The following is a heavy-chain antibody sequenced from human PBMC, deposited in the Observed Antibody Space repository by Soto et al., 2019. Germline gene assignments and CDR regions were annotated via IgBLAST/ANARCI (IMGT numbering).Heavy chain of an antibody. CDR2: IYYSGST. J-gene: IGHJ6*02. Sequence: SETLSLTCTVSGGSISSYYWSWIRQPPGKGLEWIGYIYYSGSTNYNPSLKSRVTISVDTSKNQFSLKLSSVTAADTAVYYCARHSPVAATQKYGMDVWGQGTTVTVSS. CDR3: ARHSPVAATQKYGMDV. CDR1: GGSISSYY. V-gene: IGHV4-59*08. D-gene: IGHD2-15*01.